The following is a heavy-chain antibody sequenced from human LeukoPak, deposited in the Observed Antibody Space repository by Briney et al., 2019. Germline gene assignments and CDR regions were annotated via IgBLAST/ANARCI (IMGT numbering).Heavy chain of an antibody. J-gene: IGHJ4*02. CDR2: IYYSGST. D-gene: IGHD2-15*01. CDR1: GGSISSSSYY. Sequence: SETLSLTCTVFGGSISSSSYYWGWNRQPPGKGLEWIGSIYYSGSTYYNPSLKSRVTISVDTSKNQFSLKLSSVTAADTAVYYCARVVVAAWGQFDWGQGTLVTVSS. V-gene: IGHV4-39*07. CDR3: ARVVVAAWGQFD.